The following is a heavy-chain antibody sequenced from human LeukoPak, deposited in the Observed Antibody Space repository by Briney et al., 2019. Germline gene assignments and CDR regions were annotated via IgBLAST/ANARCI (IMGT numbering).Heavy chain of an antibody. Sequence: PGGSLRLSWVASGFTFSNYWMHWVRQPPGKGLVWVSRIYVDGRTTNYADSVKGRFTISRDNAKNTVYLEMNSLSVEDTATYYCIRDFRSADLWGQGTLVTVTS. V-gene: IGHV3-74*01. J-gene: IGHJ5*02. CDR2: IYVDGRTT. CDR3: IRDFRSADL. CDR1: GFTFSNYW.